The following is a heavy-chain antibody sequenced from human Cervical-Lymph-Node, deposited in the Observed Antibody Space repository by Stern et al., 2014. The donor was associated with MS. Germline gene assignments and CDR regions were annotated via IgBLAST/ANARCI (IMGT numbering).Heavy chain of an antibody. CDR3: ARDTASPERSDW. D-gene: IGHD1-1*01. J-gene: IGHJ4*02. CDR1: GFTVSRDY. V-gene: IGHV3-53*01. Sequence: EVQLVESGGGVIQPGGSLRLSCTASGFTVSRDYMTWVRQAPGKGLEWLSLIPNCESTFYTDSVKCRCTISRDDSKNTVYLHMTSLRAEDTVMYDCARDTASPERSDWWGQGTLVTVSS. CDR2: IPNCEST.